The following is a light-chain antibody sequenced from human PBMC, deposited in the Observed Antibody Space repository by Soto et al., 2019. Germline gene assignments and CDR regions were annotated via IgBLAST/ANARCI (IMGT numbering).Light chain of an antibody. CDR1: QDINRW. CDR2: GAS. J-gene: IGKJ4*01. Sequence: DIQMTQSPSSVSASIGDRVTITCRASQDINRWLAWYQKKPGKAPRFLIYGASTLQSGVPSRFSGSGFGTDFTLTSSSLQPEDVATYYCQQAKAFQLTFGGGTKVEIK. CDR3: QQAKAFQLT. V-gene: IGKV1-12*01.